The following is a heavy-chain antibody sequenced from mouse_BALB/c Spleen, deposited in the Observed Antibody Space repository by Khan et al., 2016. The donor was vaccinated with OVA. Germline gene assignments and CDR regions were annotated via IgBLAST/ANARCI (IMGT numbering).Heavy chain of an antibody. D-gene: IGHD1-1*01. CDR3: ARENDYCSSHYAIAY. J-gene: IGHJ4*01. Sequence: DLVKPGASVKLSCKASGYTFTSYWINWIKQRPGQGLEWIGRISPGSGTPYYNEMFKGKATLTVDISSTTAYIQLRSLSSEDSAVYVCARENDYCSSHYAIAYWGQGTSVTVSS. CDR1: GYTFTSYW. CDR2: ISPGSGTP. V-gene: IGHV1S41*01.